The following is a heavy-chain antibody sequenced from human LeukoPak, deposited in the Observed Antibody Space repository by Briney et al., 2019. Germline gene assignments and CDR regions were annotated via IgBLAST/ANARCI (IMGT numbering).Heavy chain of an antibody. Sequence: ASVKVSCKASGYTFTGYYMHWVRQAPGQGLEWMGWINPNSGGTNYAQKFQGRVTMIRYTSISTAYMELSRLRSDDTAVYYCARDLPDTNGYWGQGTLVTVSS. CDR1: GYTFTGYY. D-gene: IGHD2-8*01. CDR2: INPNSGGT. CDR3: ARDLPDTNGY. J-gene: IGHJ4*02. V-gene: IGHV1-2*02.